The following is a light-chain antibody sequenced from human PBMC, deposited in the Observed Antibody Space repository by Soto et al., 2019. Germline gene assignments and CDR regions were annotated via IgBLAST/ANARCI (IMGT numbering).Light chain of an antibody. CDR3: QQYGSSPYT. Sequence: EVVLTQSPGTLSLSPGERATLSCRASQSVSSSYLAWYQQRPGQAPRLLIYGASSRATGIPDNFSGSGSGTDFTLTISRLEPDDSAVYYCQQYGSSPYTFGQGTKLEIK. V-gene: IGKV3-20*01. CDR1: QSVSSSY. CDR2: GAS. J-gene: IGKJ2*01.